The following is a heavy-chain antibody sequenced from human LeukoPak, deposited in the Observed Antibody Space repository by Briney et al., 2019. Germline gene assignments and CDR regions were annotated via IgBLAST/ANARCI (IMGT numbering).Heavy chain of an antibody. CDR1: GFTFTTSA. Sequence: TSVKVSCKASGFTFTTSAMQWVRQARGQRPEWIGWIVVGSGNTNYALKFQDRVTITRDKSTGTAYMELSRLRSDDTAVYYCAAELEMATDAFDIWGQGTMVTVSS. J-gene: IGHJ3*02. CDR3: AAELEMATDAFDI. V-gene: IGHV1-58*02. CDR2: IVVGSGNT. D-gene: IGHD5-24*01.